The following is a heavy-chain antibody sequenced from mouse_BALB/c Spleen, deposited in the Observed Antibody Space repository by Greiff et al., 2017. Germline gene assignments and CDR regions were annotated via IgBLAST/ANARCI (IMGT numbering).Heavy chain of an antibody. Sequence: EVKLVESGAELVKPGASVKLSCTASGFNIKDTYMHWVKQRPEQGLEWIGRIDPANGNTKYDPKFQGKATITADTSSNTAYLQLSSLTSEDTAVYYCARSTTEPWYFDVWGAGTTVTVSS. J-gene: IGHJ1*01. CDR3: ARSTTEPWYFDV. V-gene: IGHV14-3*02. D-gene: IGHD1-1*01. CDR2: IDPANGNT. CDR1: GFNIKDTY.